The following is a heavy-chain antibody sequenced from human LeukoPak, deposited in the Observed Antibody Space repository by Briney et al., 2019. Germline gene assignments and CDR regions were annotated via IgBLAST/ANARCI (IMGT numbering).Heavy chain of an antibody. D-gene: IGHD3-9*01. CDR1: GASINSYY. Sequence: SETLSLTCTVSGASINSYYWSWIRQPPGKGLEWIGYIYSSGSTNYNPSLKSRVTISVDTSKNQFSLKLSSVTAADTAVYYCARDWPVDYDFLTDRNNWFDPWGQGTLVTVSS. J-gene: IGHJ5*02. V-gene: IGHV4-59*12. CDR2: IYSSGST. CDR3: ARDWPVDYDFLTDRNNWFDP.